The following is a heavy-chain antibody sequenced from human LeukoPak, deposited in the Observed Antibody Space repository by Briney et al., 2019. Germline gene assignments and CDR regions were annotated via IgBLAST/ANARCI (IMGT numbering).Heavy chain of an antibody. J-gene: IGHJ5*02. CDR3: ARDALKIAAAGTWFDP. D-gene: IGHD6-13*01. CDR1: GGSISSTSYC. V-gene: IGHV4-39*07. CDR2: IYISGST. Sequence: SETLSLTCTVSGGSISSTSYCWGWIRQPPGKGLEWIGRIYISGSTNYNPSLKSRVTMSVDTSKNQFSLKLSSVTAADTAVYYCARDALKIAAAGTWFDPWGQGTLVTVSS.